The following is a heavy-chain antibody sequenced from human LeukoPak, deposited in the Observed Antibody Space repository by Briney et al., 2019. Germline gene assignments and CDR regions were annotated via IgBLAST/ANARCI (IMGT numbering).Heavy chain of an antibody. CDR3: ARVGRGDHTWGSYSCDH. D-gene: IGHD3-16*01. Sequence: SETLSLTCTVSGDSFSSYHWSWLRQPPGKGLVEIGYISSRGSTSYNPSLKSRVSISVDTSKNQFSLRLNSVTAADTAVYYCARVGRGDHTWGSYSCDHWGQGTLVSVSS. V-gene: IGHV4-59*01. CDR1: GDSFSSYH. CDR2: ISSRGST. J-gene: IGHJ4*02.